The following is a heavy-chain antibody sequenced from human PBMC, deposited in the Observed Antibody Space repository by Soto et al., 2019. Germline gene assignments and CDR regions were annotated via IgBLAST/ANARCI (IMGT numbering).Heavy chain of an antibody. CDR3: ARATVVVVAAGYLYYAMDA. D-gene: IGHD2-21*01. CDR1: AGTFSSYA. V-gene: IGHV1-69*06. CDR2: IIPMFGSP. J-gene: IGHJ6*02. Sequence: QVQLVQSGAELKKPGSSVKVSCKASAGTFSSYAIRWVRQAPGQGLEWMGGIIPMFGSPNYAQKFLGRATITADKSTRTAYMELNSLRFEDTAVYYCARATVVVVAAGYLYYAMDAWVQGTTVTVSS.